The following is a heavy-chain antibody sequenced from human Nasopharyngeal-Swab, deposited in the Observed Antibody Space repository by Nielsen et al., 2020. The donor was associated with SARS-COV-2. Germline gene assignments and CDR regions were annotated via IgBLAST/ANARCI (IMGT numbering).Heavy chain of an antibody. D-gene: IGHD6-13*01. CDR3: AKDIWPGAIAAAGTPFDY. V-gene: IGHV3-9*01. CDR2: INWNGGSI. J-gene: IGHJ4*02. Sequence: WIRQPPGKGLEWVSGINWNGGSIGYADSVKGRFTISRDNAENSLYLQMNSLRAEDTALYYCAKDIWPGAIAAAGTPFDYWGQGTLVTVSS.